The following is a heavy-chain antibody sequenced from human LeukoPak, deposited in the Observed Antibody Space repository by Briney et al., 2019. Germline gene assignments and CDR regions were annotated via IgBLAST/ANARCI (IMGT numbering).Heavy chain of an antibody. CDR3: ARAGDESTGHYDSLHF. D-gene: IGHD2-8*02. CDR1: GYTFDENH. J-gene: IGHJ3*01. CDR2: INPKSGAT. Sequence: ASVKVSCKASGYTFDENHIHWVRQAPGQGPEWMGWINPKSGATDSAQQFQGRLTMTRDTSIGTASMDLSGLKLDDTCIYSCARAGDESTGHYDSLHFWGQGTMVTVSS. V-gene: IGHV1-2*02.